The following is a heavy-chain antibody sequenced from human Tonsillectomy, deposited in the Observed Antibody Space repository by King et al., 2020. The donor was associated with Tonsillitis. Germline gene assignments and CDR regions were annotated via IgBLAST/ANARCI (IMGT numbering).Heavy chain of an antibody. CDR3: TTDRA. V-gene: IGHV3-15*01. Sequence: VQLVESGGGLVKPGGSLRLSCAASGFTFSNAWMSWVRQAPGKGLEWVGRIKSKTDGRTTDFASPVEVRFTRLRDDSKNTLYLQMNSLQTEDTAVYFCTTDRAWGQGTLVTGSS. CDR2: IKSKTDGRTT. J-gene: IGHJ5*02. D-gene: IGHD3-10*01. CDR1: GFTFSNAW.